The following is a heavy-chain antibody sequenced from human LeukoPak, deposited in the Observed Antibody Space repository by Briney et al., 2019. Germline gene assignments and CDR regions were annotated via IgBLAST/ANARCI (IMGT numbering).Heavy chain of an antibody. CDR3: AREHWAAPDH. CDR1: GFTFGHFY. V-gene: IGHV3-11*01. Sequence: GGSLRLSCEASGFTFGHFYMAWIRQAPGRGLEPLSFISPTGDIKKYVDSVKGRFTISRDNAKNSMYLEMNGLSAEDTAFYYCAREHWAAPDHWGQGTLVTVSP. D-gene: IGHD3-16*01. CDR2: ISPTGDIK. J-gene: IGHJ4*02.